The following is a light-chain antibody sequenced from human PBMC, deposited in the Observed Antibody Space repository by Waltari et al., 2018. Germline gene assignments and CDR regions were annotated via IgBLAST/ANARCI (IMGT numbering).Light chain of an antibody. V-gene: IGLV3-21*03. CDR2: DEI. CDR1: DIGRKS. J-gene: IGLJ3*02. CDR3: QVWDTSRDHWV. Sequence: SYVLAQPPSVSVAPGKTARITCGVDDIGRKSVQWYQQKSGQAPVLVIYDEIDRPSGIPDRFSGSNSGDTATLTITRVAAGDEADYYCQVWDTSRDHWVFGGGTKLTVL.